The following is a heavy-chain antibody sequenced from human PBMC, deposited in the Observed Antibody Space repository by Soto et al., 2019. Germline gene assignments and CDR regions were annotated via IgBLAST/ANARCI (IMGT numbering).Heavy chain of an antibody. Sequence: SETLSLTCAVYGGSFSGYYWSWIRQPPGKGLEWIGEINHSGSTNYNPSLKSRVTISVDTSKNPLSLKLSSVTAADTAVYYCARGLSPPYYDFWSGYSGTYCFDYWGQGTLVTVSS. D-gene: IGHD3-3*01. CDR3: ARGLSPPYYDFWSGYSGTYCFDY. CDR2: INHSGST. V-gene: IGHV4-34*01. CDR1: GGSFSGYY. J-gene: IGHJ4*02.